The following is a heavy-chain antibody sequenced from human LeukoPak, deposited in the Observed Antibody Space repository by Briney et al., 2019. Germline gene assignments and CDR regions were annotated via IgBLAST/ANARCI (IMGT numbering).Heavy chain of an antibody. CDR3: AKSPTYSRPSYFDY. CDR2: ITGIGGDT. Sequence: GGSLRLSCVASGFTSGFTFSSYAMNWVRQAPGKGLEWVSAITGIGGDTYYADSLKGRFTISRDISRNTLYLQLNSLRAEDTAVYYCAKSPTYSRPSYFDYWGQGTLVTVSS. V-gene: IGHV3-23*01. D-gene: IGHD1-26*01. J-gene: IGHJ4*02. CDR1: GFTFSSYA.